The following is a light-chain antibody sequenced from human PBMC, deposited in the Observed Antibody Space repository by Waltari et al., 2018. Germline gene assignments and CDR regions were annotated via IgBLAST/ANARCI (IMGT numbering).Light chain of an antibody. CDR1: QSVGSY. Sequence: EILLTQSPATLSLSPGDTVTLSCRASQSVGSYLAWYQQKPGQPPRLLIYDASNRATGVPARFRGSGSGTDFTLTISSLEAEDFAVYYCQQRSNWTPHTFGQGARLEIK. CDR3: QQRSNWTPHT. CDR2: DAS. J-gene: IGKJ2*01. V-gene: IGKV3-11*01.